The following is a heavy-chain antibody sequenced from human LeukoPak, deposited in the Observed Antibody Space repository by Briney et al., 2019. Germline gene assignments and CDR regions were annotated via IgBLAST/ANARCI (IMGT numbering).Heavy chain of an antibody. CDR1: GITFSSYT. D-gene: IGHD1/OR15-1a*01. V-gene: IGHV3-23*01. Sequence: SGGSLRLSCAASGITFSSYTMNWVRQAPGKGLEWLSTVIASGTYTYYAHSVKGRFTISRDNSKNTLHLQMDSLRVEDTAVYFCARNTTDRPYDFWGQGTLVTVSS. CDR3: ARNTTDRPYDF. CDR2: VIASGTYT. J-gene: IGHJ4*02.